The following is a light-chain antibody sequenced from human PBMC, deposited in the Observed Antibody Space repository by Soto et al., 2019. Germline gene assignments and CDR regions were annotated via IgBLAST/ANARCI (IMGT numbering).Light chain of an antibody. J-gene: IGKJ1*01. CDR1: QSISSW. CDR3: QQYNSYSGT. Sequence: DIQMTQSPSTLSASVGDRVTITCRASQSISSWLAWYQQKPGKAPKLLIYDASSLESGVPSRFSGSGSGTEFTLTISSLQPDDFETYYCQQYNSYSGTFGQGTKVEIK. V-gene: IGKV1-5*01. CDR2: DAS.